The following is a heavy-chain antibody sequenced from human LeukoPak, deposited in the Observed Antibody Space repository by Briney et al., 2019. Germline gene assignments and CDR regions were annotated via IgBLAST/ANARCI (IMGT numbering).Heavy chain of an antibody. V-gene: IGHV3-23*01. J-gene: IGHJ4*02. CDR1: GFTFSSYS. Sequence: GGSLRLSCAASGFTFSSYSMSWVRQAPGKGLEWVSAISGSGGSTYYADSVKGRFTISRDNSKNTLYLQMNSLRAEDTAVYYCAKVRAAAGYYFDYWGQGTLVTVSS. CDR2: ISGSGGST. D-gene: IGHD6-13*01. CDR3: AKVRAAAGYYFDY.